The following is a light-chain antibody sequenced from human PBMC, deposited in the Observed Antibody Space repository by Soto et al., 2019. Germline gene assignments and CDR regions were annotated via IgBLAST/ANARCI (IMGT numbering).Light chain of an antibody. Sequence: ELVLTQSPGTLSLSPGDRATLSCRASLSLPSRSLAWYQQRPGQAPRVLISAASTRAADIPDRFSGSGSGTDFTLTINRLDPEDFAVYYCQQYDYSPRTFGQGTKVEVK. V-gene: IGKV3-20*01. CDR1: LSLPSRS. CDR3: QQYDYSPRT. J-gene: IGKJ1*01. CDR2: AAS.